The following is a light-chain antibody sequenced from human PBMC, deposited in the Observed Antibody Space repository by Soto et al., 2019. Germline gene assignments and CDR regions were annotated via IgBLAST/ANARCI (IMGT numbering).Light chain of an antibody. CDR3: QQYGSSPYT. CDR2: GAS. Sequence: PGERATLSCRASQNFGNTFLAWYQQKLGQAPRLLIYGASSRATGIPDRFSGSGSETDFTLTISRLEPEDFAVYYCQQYGSSPYTFGQGTKLEIK. CDR1: QNFGNTF. J-gene: IGKJ2*01. V-gene: IGKV3-20*01.